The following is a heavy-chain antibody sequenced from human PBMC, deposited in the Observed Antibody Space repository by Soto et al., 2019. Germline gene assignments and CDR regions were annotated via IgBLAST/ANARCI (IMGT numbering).Heavy chain of an antibody. CDR1: GGSISSYY. CDR2: IYYSGST. Sequence: SETLSLTCTVSGGSISSYYWSWIRQPPGKGLEWIGYIYYSGSTNYNPPLKSRVTISVDTSKNQFSLKLSSVTAADKAVYYCATGAAYYDILNGYYIPRAGPSTLGQGTLVTVS. V-gene: IGHV4-59*01. CDR3: ATGAAYYDILNGYYIPRAGPST. D-gene: IGHD3-9*01. J-gene: IGHJ5*02.